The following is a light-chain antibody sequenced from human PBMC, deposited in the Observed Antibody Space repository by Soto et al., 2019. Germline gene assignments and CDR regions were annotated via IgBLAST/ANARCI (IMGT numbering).Light chain of an antibody. CDR3: PQYGTSPRT. V-gene: IGKV3-20*01. J-gene: IGKJ1*01. CDR2: GVS. Sequence: EIVLTQSPGTLSLSPGERATLSCRASQSVRSSYLAWYQQKLDQAPRLLIYGVSNRTTGIPDRFSGSGSGXXXXXTXXRXXXXDVAVXXCPQYGTSPRTFGQGTKVEIK. CDR1: QSVRSSY.